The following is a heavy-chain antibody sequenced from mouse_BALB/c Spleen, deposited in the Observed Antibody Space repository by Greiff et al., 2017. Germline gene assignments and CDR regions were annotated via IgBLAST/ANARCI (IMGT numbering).Heavy chain of an antibody. J-gene: IGHJ2*01. V-gene: IGHV5-6-4*01. CDR1: GFTFSSYT. CDR3: TSGGYSFDY. Sequence: EVQVVESGGGLVKPGGSLKLSCAASGFTFSSYTMSWVRQTPEKRLEWVATISSGGSYTYYPDSVKGRFTISRDNAKNTLYLQMSSLKSEDTAMYYCTSGGYSFDYWGQGTTLTVSS. CDR2: ISSGGSYT.